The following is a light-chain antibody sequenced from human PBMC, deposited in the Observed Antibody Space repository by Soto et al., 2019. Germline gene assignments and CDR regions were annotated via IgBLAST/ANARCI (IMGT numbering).Light chain of an antibody. V-gene: IGKV3-11*01. CDR1: QSVTSN. CDR3: QQRGKWSLT. CDR2: GVS. J-gene: IGKJ4*01. Sequence: EIVLTQSSATLSLSPGERATLSCRASQSVTSNALAWYQQKPGQAPRLLIYGVSSRATGIPDRFSGRGSGTDFTLTISSLEPEDFAVYYCQQRGKWSLTFGGGTKVDIK.